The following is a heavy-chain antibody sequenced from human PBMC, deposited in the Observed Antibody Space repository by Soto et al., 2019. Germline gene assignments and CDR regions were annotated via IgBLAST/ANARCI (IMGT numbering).Heavy chain of an antibody. V-gene: IGHV4-30-2*01. Sequence: QLQLQESGSGLVKPSQTLSLTCAVSGGSISSGGYSWSWIRQPPGKGLEWIGYIYHSGSTYYHPHLQSRVTISVDRSKNQFSRKLSSVTAADTAVYYCARGQVVAAQHWGQGTLVTVSS. CDR3: ARGQVVAAQH. CDR1: GGSISSGGYS. CDR2: IYHSGST. J-gene: IGHJ4*02. D-gene: IGHD2-15*01.